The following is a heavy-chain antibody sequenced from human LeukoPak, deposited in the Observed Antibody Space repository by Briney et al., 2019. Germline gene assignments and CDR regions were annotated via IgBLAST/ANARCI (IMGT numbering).Heavy chain of an antibody. CDR3: ASSRYSGYEDY. CDR2: INSDGSRT. Sequence: GGSLRLSCGASGFTFSNYWMHWVRRAPGKGLVWVSRINSDGSRTDYADSVKGRFTISRDNAKNTLYLQMNSLRAEDTAVYYCASSRYSGYEDYWGQGTLVTVSS. D-gene: IGHD5-12*01. J-gene: IGHJ4*02. V-gene: IGHV3-74*01. CDR1: GFTFSNYW.